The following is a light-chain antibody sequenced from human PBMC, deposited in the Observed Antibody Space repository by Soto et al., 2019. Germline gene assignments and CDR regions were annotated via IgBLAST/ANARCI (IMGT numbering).Light chain of an antibody. CDR2: DVS. J-gene: IGLJ1*01. CDR1: SSDVGGYNY. CDR3: STYAGSNNFV. V-gene: IGLV2-11*01. Sequence: QSALTQPRSVSGSPGQSVTISCTGTSSDVGGYNYVSWYQQHPGKAPKLMIYDVSKWPSGVPDRFSGSKSGNTASLTISGLQAEEEAEYYCSTYAGSNNFVFGTGTKVTVL.